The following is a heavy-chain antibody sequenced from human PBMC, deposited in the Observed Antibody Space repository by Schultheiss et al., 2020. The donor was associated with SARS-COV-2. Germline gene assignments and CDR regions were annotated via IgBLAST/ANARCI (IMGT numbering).Heavy chain of an antibody. J-gene: IGHJ4*02. Sequence: GGSLRLSCAASGFTFSSYSMNWVRQAPGKGLEWVSAIGTAGDTYYPGSVKGRFTISRDNSKNTLYLQMNSLRAEDTAVYYCARTGGYDFWSGPLVDWGQGTLVTVSS. D-gene: IGHD3-3*01. CDR3: ARTGGYDFWSGPLVD. V-gene: IGHV3-13*01. CDR1: GFTFSSYS. CDR2: IGTAGDT.